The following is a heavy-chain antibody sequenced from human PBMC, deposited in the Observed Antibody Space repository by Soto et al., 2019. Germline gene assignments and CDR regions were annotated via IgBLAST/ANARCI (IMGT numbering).Heavy chain of an antibody. J-gene: IGHJ5*02. CDR3: ARTSATIFGVVIIQGWFDP. V-gene: IGHV5-51*01. D-gene: IGHD3-3*01. CDR2: IYPGDSDT. CDR1: GYIFTSYW. Sequence: SGESLKISCNGSGYIFTSYWIGWVRQMPGKGLEWMGIIYPGDSDTRYSPSFQGQVTISADKSISTAYLQWSSLKASDTAMYYCARTSATIFGVVIIQGWFDPWGQGTLVTVSS.